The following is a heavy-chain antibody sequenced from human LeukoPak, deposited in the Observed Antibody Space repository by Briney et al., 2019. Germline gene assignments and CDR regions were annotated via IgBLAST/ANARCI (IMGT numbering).Heavy chain of an antibody. CDR2: INIEGSIT. Sequence: GGSLRLSCAASGFSFSNYWMHWVRQAPGKGLVWVARINIEGSITTYADSVKGRFTISRDNAKNILYLQMNSLRPEDTAVYYCVRTLGDAWGQGTMVTVSS. D-gene: IGHD7-27*01. J-gene: IGHJ5*02. CDR3: VRTLGDA. V-gene: IGHV3-74*01. CDR1: GFSFSNYW.